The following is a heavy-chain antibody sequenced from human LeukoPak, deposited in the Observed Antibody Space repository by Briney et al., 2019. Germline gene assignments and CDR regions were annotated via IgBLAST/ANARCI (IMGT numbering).Heavy chain of an antibody. J-gene: IGHJ4*02. CDR2: VYTSGST. Sequence: SQTPSLNCTVPGGAISSGNYFWSWIRQPPGKGLEWIGRVYTSGSTNYNPSLKSRVTISIDTSKNQFSLRLSSVTAADTAVYYCARSPLEYDFWSGRHYYFDYWGQGTLVTVSS. V-gene: IGHV4-61*02. CDR3: ARSPLEYDFWSGRHYYFDY. D-gene: IGHD3-3*01. CDR1: GGAISSGNYF.